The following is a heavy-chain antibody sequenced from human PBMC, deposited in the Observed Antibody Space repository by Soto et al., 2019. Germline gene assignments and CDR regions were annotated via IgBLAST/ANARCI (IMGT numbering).Heavy chain of an antibody. CDR3: ANGPGLIRTVTTAYIF. D-gene: IGHD4-17*01. Sequence: PGGSLRLSCAASGFTFSSYGMHWVRQAPGTGLEWVAVISYDGSNKYYTDSVKGRFTISRDNSKNTLYLQMNSLRAEDTAVYYCANGPGLIRTVTTAYIFWGQGTLVTVSS. J-gene: IGHJ4*02. CDR2: ISYDGSNK. V-gene: IGHV3-30*18. CDR1: GFTFSSYG.